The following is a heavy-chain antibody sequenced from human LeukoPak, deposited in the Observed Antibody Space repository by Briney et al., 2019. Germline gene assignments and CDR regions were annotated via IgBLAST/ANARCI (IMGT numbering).Heavy chain of an antibody. J-gene: IGHJ3*02. V-gene: IGHV3-66*01. CDR3: AKDLMYYYDSSGYLGDAFDI. CDR2: LYSGDTT. Sequence: PGGSLRLSCAASGFTVSSTYMSWVRQAPGKGLEWVSALYSGDTTYYANSVKGRFTISRDNSKNTLYLQMNSLRAEDTAVYYCAKDLMYYYDSSGYLGDAFDIWGQGTMVTVSS. CDR1: GFTVSSTY. D-gene: IGHD3-22*01.